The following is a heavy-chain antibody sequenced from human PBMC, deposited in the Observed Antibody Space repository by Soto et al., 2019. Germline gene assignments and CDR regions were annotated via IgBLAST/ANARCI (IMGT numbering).Heavy chain of an antibody. J-gene: IGHJ6*02. Sequence: QVQLVESGGGVVQPGRSLRLSCAASRFISSTSGMHWVRQVPGKGLEWVAVISSDGSKKYYADSVKGRFSISRDKAKNTLYVEMNSLRAEDTAVYYCVKGLDDSSGYGDWGMEVWGHGTTVTVSS. CDR3: VKGLDDSSGYGDWGMEV. CDR2: ISSDGSKK. CDR1: RFISSTSG. V-gene: IGHV3-30*18. D-gene: IGHD5-12*01.